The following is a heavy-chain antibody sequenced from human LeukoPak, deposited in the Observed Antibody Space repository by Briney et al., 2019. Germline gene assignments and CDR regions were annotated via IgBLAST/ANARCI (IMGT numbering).Heavy chain of an antibody. CDR2: IYYRGST. Sequence: SETLSLTCGVYGGSLSGYYWNWIRQPPGKGLEWIGYIYYRGSTNYNPSLKSRVTISVDTSKNQFSLKLSSVTAADTAVYYCARGFRGWYAGYWGQGALVTVSS. CDR3: ARGFRGWYAGY. CDR1: GGSLSGYY. D-gene: IGHD6-19*01. J-gene: IGHJ4*02. V-gene: IGHV4-59*01.